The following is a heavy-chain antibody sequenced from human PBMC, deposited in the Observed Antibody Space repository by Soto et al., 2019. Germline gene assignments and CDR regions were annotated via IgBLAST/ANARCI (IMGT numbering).Heavy chain of an antibody. D-gene: IGHD2-21*01. Sequence: SETLSLTCAVSGASVSSTKWWSWVRQSPGKGLEWIGEIHHSETTNYNPSLESRVTISIDKSKNQFSLKLTSVTAADTVFYYCARESDWPRGYFGSWGPGALVTVSA. V-gene: IGHV4-4*02. CDR1: GASVSSTKW. CDR2: IHHSETT. J-gene: IGHJ4*02. CDR3: ARESDWPRGYFGS.